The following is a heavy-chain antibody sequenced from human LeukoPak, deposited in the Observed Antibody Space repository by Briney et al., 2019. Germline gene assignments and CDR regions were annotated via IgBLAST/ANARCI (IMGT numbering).Heavy chain of an antibody. D-gene: IGHD2-2*01. V-gene: IGHV4-4*08. Sequence: SETLSLTCTVSGGSISSYYWSWIRQPPGKGLEWIGRIYTSGSTNYNPSLKSRVTISVDTSKNQFSLKPSSVTAADTAVYYCARESRVVPAANDAFDIWGQGTMVTVSS. CDR1: GGSISSYY. CDR3: ARESRVVPAANDAFDI. CDR2: IYTSGST. J-gene: IGHJ3*02.